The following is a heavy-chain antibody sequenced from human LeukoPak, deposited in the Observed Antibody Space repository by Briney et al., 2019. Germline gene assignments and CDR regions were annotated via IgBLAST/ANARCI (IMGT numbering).Heavy chain of an antibody. J-gene: IGHJ3*02. CDR2: IIPILGIA. D-gene: IGHD3-22*01. V-gene: IGHV1-69*04. CDR3: VRHYYEYVAFDN. CDR1: GGTFSSYA. Sequence: SVKVSCKASGGTFSSYAISWVRQAPGQGLEWMGRIIPILGIANYAQKFQGRVTITADKSTSTAYMELSSLRSEDTAVYYCVRHYYEYVAFDNWGQGTMVIVSS.